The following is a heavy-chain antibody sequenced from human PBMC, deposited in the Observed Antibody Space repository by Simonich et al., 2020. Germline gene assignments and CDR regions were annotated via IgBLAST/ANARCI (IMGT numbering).Heavy chain of an antibody. J-gene: IGHJ3*02. D-gene: IGHD6-13*01. V-gene: IGHV4-39*01. CDR2: IYYSGST. Sequence: QLQLQESGPGLVKPSETLSLTCTVSGGSISSSSYYWGWIPQPPGRGLEWIGSIYYSGSTYYNPSLKSRVTISVDTSKNQFSLKLSSVTAADTAVYYCARHAGFAFDIWGQGTMVTVSS. CDR1: GGSISSSSYY. CDR3: ARHAGFAFDI.